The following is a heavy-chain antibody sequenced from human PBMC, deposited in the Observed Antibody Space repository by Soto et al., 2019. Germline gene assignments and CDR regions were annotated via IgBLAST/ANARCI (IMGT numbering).Heavy chain of an antibody. CDR2: IYYSGST. D-gene: IGHD2-8*01. Sequence: PSETLSLTCTVSGGSISIGGYYWSCIRQHPGKGLEWIGYIYYSGSTYYNPSLKSRVTISVDTSKNQFSLKLGSVTAADTAVYYCASILGYCTNGVCPDDAFDIWGQGTMVTVSS. CDR3: ASILGYCTNGVCPDDAFDI. V-gene: IGHV4-31*03. CDR1: GGSISIGGYY. J-gene: IGHJ3*02.